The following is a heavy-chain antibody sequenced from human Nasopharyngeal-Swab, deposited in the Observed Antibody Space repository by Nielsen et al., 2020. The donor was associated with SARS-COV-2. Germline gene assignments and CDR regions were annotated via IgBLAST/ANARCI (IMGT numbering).Heavy chain of an antibody. D-gene: IGHD2-15*01. CDR3: TRCGGGCYSGRDY. V-gene: IGHV3-73*01. J-gene: IGHJ4*02. CDR1: GFTFSDSA. Sequence: GGTLGLLCAGSGFTFSDSAIHWVRQAPGKGLEWVGRIRSKGNTYATAYAASVKGRFIIFRDDPRNTAYLQMNSLKTEDTAVYYCTRCGGGCYSGRDYWGQGTLVTVSS. CDR2: IRSKGNTYAT.